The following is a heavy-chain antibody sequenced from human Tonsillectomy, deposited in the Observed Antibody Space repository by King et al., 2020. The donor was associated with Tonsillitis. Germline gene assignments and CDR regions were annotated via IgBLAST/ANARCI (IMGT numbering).Heavy chain of an antibody. CDR1: GYTFTTYG. D-gene: IGHD3-22*01. Sequence: VQLVESGAEVKKPGASVKVSCKASGYTFTTYGINWVRQAPGQGLEWMGWISVHNANTNYAQKFQGRVTMTTDTSTSTAYMELRSLRSDDTAVYYCARDKDYYASSGYYRAFDIGGQGTILTVSS. CDR2: ISVHNANT. V-gene: IGHV1-18*01. CDR3: ARDKDYYASSGYYRAFDI. J-gene: IGHJ3*02.